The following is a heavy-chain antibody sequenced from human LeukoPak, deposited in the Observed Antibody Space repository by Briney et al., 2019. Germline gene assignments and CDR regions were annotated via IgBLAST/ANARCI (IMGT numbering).Heavy chain of an antibody. CDR1: GYTFSDYS. V-gene: IGHV3-21*01. D-gene: IGHD3-16*02. Sequence: PGGSLRLSCTASGYTFSDYSVNWVRHAAGKGLEWVSSISSSGTYIFYADSVQGRFTISRDNARNSLFLQMNNLGAEDTALYYCVSGNDPDSVWRTYRLDAFDIWGQGTMVIVSS. J-gene: IGHJ3*02. CDR2: ISSSGTYI. CDR3: VSGNDPDSVWRTYRLDAFDI.